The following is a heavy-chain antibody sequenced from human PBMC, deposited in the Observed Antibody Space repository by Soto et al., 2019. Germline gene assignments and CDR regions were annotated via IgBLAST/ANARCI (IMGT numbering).Heavy chain of an antibody. V-gene: IGHV3-48*02. CDR2: ISSSSSTI. D-gene: IGHD5-12*01. J-gene: IGHJ4*02. CDR3: AREGRYSGSDYFDY. Sequence: QPGGALRLSCGASGFTFSSYSMNWVRQAPGKGLEWISYISSSSSTIFYADSVKGRFTISRDNDKNSLYLQMNNLRDEDTAVYFCAREGRYSGSDYFDYRGQGT. CDR1: GFTFSSYS.